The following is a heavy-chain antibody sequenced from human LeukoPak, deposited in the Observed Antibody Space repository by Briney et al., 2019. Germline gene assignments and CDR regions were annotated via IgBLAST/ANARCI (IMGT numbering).Heavy chain of an antibody. D-gene: IGHD3-3*01. CDR1: GFTFSSYW. V-gene: IGHV3-7*01. CDR3: ARLREIPVFGVVTKSTSYFDY. CDR2: INQDGSEK. Sequence: GGSLRLSCAASGFTFSSYWMTWVRQGPGKGLEWVANINQDGSEKYYVDSVKGRFAISRDNAKNSLYLQMNSLRAEDTAVYYCARLREIPVFGVVTKSTSYFDYWGQGTLVTVSS. J-gene: IGHJ4*02.